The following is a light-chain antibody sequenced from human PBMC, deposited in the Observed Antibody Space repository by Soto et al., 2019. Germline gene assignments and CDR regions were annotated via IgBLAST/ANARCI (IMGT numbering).Light chain of an antibody. Sequence: ETVMTQSPATLSVSPGERATLSCRASQSVRSNLAWYQQKPGQAPRLLIYGASTRATGIPARFSGSGSGTEFTLTISSLQSEDFAVYYCHQYNNWPPWTFGQGTNVEIK. J-gene: IGKJ1*01. V-gene: IGKV3-15*01. CDR2: GAS. CDR3: HQYNNWPPWT. CDR1: QSVRSN.